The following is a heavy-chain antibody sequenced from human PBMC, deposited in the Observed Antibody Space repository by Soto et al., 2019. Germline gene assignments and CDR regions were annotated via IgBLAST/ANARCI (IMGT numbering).Heavy chain of an antibody. CDR2: IVVGSGNT. CDR3: AAVKVLEWPYYYYGMDV. Sequence: QMQLVQSGPEVKKPGTSVKVSCKASGFTFTSSAVQWVRQARGQRLEWIGWIVVGSGNTNYAQKFQERVTITRDMSTSTAYMELSSLRSEDTAVYYCAAVKVLEWPYYYYGMDVWGQGTTVTVSS. V-gene: IGHV1-58*01. J-gene: IGHJ6*02. CDR1: GFTFTSSA. D-gene: IGHD3-3*01.